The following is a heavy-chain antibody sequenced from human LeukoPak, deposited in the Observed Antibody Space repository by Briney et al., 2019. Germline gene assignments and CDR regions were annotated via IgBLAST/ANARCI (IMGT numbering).Heavy chain of an antibody. Sequence: SETLSLTCSVSGGSVSSGISYWSWIRQPPGKGLEWVGDVYYSGSTNYNPPLTSRVTMSVDTSKNQFSLKLNSVTAADTAVYYCARGWDGIAVAGSFDYWGQGTLVTVSS. D-gene: IGHD6-19*01. V-gene: IGHV4-61*01. J-gene: IGHJ4*02. CDR2: VYYSGST. CDR3: ARGWDGIAVAGSFDY. CDR1: GGSVSSGISY.